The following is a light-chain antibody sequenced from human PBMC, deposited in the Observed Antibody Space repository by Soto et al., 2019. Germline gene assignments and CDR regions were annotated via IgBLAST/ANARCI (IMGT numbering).Light chain of an antibody. Sequence: DTQMTQSPSTLSASVGDRVTITCRTSQSISSWLAWYQQKPGQAPKLLIYKSSILESGVPSRFSGSGSGTEFSLTISGQQPDDFATYYCQQSKTFGQGTKVEIK. CDR3: QQSKT. J-gene: IGKJ1*01. V-gene: IGKV1-5*03. CDR2: KSS. CDR1: QSISSW.